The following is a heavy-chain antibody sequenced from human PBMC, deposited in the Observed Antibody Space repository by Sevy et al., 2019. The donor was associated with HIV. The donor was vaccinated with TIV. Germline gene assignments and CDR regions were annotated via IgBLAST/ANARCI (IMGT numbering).Heavy chain of an antibody. D-gene: IGHD4-17*01. CDR2: IWFDGSNT. J-gene: IGHJ4*02. CDR3: ARDLEFYDSGDYGPAFMPDY. Sequence: GGSLRLSCAASGFTFSSYGMHWVRQGSGKGLEWVAVIWFDGSNTYYADSVKGRFTISRDIAKNTLHLQMNSLRAEDTAVYYCARDLEFYDSGDYGPAFMPDYWGQGTLVTVSS. CDR1: GFTFSSYG. V-gene: IGHV3-33*01.